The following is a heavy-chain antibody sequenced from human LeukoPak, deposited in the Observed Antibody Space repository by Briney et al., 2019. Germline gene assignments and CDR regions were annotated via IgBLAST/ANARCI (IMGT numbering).Heavy chain of an antibody. J-gene: IGHJ4*02. CDR1: GFTFRNFG. Sequence: SGGSLRLSCAASGFTFRNFGMHWVRQAPGKGLEWVAFIRFDGRHDYYVDSLKGRFTISRDNSKNTVSLQMNSLRSEDTALYYCAKDKSQVGVDSGSTLVAHWGQGTLVIVSS. V-gene: IGHV3-30*02. CDR2: IRFDGRHD. CDR3: AKDKSQVGVDSGSTLVAH. D-gene: IGHD2-8*02.